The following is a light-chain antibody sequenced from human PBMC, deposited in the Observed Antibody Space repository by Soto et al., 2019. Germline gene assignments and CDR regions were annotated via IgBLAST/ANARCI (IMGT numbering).Light chain of an antibody. J-gene: IGKJ1*01. CDR2: KAS. Sequence: DIQMTQSPSTLSASVGDRVTITCRASHSISSWLAWYQQKPGKAPKLLIYKASSLESGVQSRFSGSGSGTEFTLTISSLQPDDFATYYCQQDNSYPWTFGQGTKVEIK. CDR1: HSISSW. V-gene: IGKV1-5*03. CDR3: QQDNSYPWT.